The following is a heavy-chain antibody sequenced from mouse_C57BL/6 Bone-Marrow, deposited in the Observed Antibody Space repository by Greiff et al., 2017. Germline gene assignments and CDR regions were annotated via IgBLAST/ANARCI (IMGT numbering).Heavy chain of an antibody. Sequence: VQLQQSDAELVKPGASVKISCKVSGYTFTDHTIHWMKQRPEQGLEWIGYIYPRDGSTKYNEKFKGKATLTADKSSSTAFMQLNSLPSEDVAVYVCARNETGTWGFAYWGQGTLVTVSA. CDR3: ARNETGTWGFAY. CDR2: IYPRDGST. J-gene: IGHJ3*01. D-gene: IGHD4-1*01. CDR1: GYTFTDHT. V-gene: IGHV1-78*01.